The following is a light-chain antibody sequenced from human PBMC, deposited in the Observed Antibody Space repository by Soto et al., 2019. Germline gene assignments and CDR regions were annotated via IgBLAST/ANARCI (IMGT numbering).Light chain of an antibody. CDR3: QQYNNWPTWA. CDR1: QSVSRN. J-gene: IGKJ1*01. V-gene: IGKV3-15*01. Sequence: EIVMTQSPATLSVSPGERATLSCRVSQSVSRNIAWYQQKPGQAPRLLIYGASTRAIGIPARFSGSGSGTEFTLTISSLQSEDFAVYYCQQYNNWPTWAFGQGTKVEIK. CDR2: GAS.